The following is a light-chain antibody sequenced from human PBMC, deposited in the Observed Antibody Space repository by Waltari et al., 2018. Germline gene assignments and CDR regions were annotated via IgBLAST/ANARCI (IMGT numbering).Light chain of an antibody. Sequence: QPVLTPPPAASALPGQRDTISSFRGPPNCAFNHVFWHRQFPGTAPKLLIYEDCERPSGVPGRFSGSKSGTSATLDITGLQAEDEADYYCGTWDSSLSGAVFGGGTQLTVL. CDR2: EDC. CDR3: GTWDSSLSGAV. V-gene: IGLV1-51*02. CDR1: PPNCAFNH. J-gene: IGLJ7*01.